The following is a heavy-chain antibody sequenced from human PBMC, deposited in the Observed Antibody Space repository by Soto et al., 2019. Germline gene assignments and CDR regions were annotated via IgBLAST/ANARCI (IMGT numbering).Heavy chain of an antibody. CDR3: ARGDYGGDSGAY. Sequence: GGSLRLSCAASGFIFSNYWMTCVRQAPGKGLEWVANIKQDGSQSYHVDSVEGRFTISRDNAKNSLYLQMDSLRAEDTAVYYCARGDYGGDSGAYWGQGTLVTVSS. D-gene: IGHD2-21*02. CDR1: GFIFSNYW. CDR2: IKQDGSQS. J-gene: IGHJ4*02. V-gene: IGHV3-7*03.